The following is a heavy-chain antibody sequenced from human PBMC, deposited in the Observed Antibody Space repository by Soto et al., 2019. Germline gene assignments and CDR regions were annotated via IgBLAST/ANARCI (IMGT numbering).Heavy chain of an antibody. CDR1: GFTVGDYA. J-gene: IGHJ4*02. D-gene: IGHD3-22*01. Sequence: GGSLRLSCTASGFTVGDYAISWVRQAPGKGLEWVGFIRSKAYVGTTEYAASVKGRFTISRDDSKSIAYLQMNSLKTEDTAVYYCTRDGYYYDSSGYYFGYWGQGTLVTVSS. CDR2: IRSKAYVGTT. CDR3: TRDGYYYDSSGYYFGY. V-gene: IGHV3-49*04.